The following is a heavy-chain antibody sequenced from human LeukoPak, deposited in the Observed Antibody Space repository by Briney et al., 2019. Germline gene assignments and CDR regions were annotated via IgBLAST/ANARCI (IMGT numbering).Heavy chain of an antibody. CDR2: ISRAGSTI. D-gene: IGHD2-8*01. V-gene: IGHV3-48*01. J-gene: IGHJ4*02. Sequence: GGSLRLSCAASGFAFSTYSMNWVRQASGKGLEWLSYISRAGSTIYYADSVKGRFTISRDDADNSLYLQMNRLRAEDTAVYYCARGYCTTSVCYNEVIGHWGQGTLVTVSS. CDR3: ARGYCTTSVCYNEVIGH. CDR1: GFAFSTYS.